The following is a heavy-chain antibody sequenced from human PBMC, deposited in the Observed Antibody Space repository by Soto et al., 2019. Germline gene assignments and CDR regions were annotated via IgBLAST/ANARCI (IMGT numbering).Heavy chain of an antibody. J-gene: IGHJ4*02. CDR3: ARDHPGGSNDY. V-gene: IGHV3-21*01. D-gene: IGHD1-26*01. CDR1: GFTFSSYS. Sequence: PGGSLRLSCAASGFTFSSYSMNWVRQAPGKGLGWVSSISSSGSYIFYADSVKGRFTISRDNAENSLYLQMNSLRAEDTAVYYCARDHPGGSNDYWGQGTLVTV. CDR2: ISSSGSYI.